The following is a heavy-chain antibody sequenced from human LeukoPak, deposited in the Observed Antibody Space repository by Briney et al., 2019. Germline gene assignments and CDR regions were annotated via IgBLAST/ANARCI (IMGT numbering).Heavy chain of an antibody. CDR2: IIPIFGTA. Sequence: ASVKVSCKASGGTFSSYAISWVRQAPGQGLEWMGGIIPIFGTANYAQKFQGRVTITADESTSTAYMDLSSLRSEDTAVYYCARVRLYSGSYCFDYWGQGTLVTVSS. CDR3: ARVRLYSGSYCFDY. D-gene: IGHD1-26*01. V-gene: IGHV1-69*13. J-gene: IGHJ4*02. CDR1: GGTFSSYA.